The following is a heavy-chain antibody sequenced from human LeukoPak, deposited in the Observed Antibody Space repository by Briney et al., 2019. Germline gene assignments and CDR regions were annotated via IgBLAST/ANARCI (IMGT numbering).Heavy chain of an antibody. CDR1: GASISNYY. CDR2: IYYSGTT. J-gene: IGHJ4*02. CDR3: ARSGSYGGHFDN. V-gene: IGHV4-59*08. D-gene: IGHD1-26*01. Sequence: SETLSLTCTVSGASISNYYCSWIRQSPGKGLEWIGYIYYSGTTNYNPSLKSRVAISVDTSKNQFSLKLTSVTAADTAVYYCARSGSYGGHFDNWGQGTLVTVSS.